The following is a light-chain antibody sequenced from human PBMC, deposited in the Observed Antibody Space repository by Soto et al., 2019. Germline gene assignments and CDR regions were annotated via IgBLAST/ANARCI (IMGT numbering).Light chain of an antibody. CDR3: QQYNNWPLT. V-gene: IGKV3D-15*01. Sequence: EIVLTQSPDTLSVSPGERATLSCRASQSISRTLAWYQQKSGQPPRLLIYEASTRATGFPARFSGSGSGTEFTLTISSLQSEDFAVYYCQQYNNWPLTFGGGTKVDIK. J-gene: IGKJ4*01. CDR2: EAS. CDR1: QSISRT.